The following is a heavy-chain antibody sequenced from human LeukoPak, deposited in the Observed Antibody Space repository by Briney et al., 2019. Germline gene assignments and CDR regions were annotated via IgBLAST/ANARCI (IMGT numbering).Heavy chain of an antibody. CDR1: GFTFSSYS. Sequence: GGSLRLSCAASGFTFSSYSMNWVRQAPGKGLEWVSSISSSSSYIYYADSVKGRFTISRDNAKNSLYLQMNSLRVEDTAVYYCAKDLRGTVVAARFDPWGQGTLVTVSS. CDR3: AKDLRGTVVAARFDP. V-gene: IGHV3-21*04. CDR2: ISSSSSYI. D-gene: IGHD2-15*01. J-gene: IGHJ5*02.